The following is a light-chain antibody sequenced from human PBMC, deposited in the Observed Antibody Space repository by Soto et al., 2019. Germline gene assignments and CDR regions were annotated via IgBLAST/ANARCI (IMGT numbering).Light chain of an antibody. J-gene: IGKJ3*01. CDR3: QQYGSSPRFT. CDR1: QSVSSSY. Sequence: EIVLTQSPGTLSLSPGERATLSCRASQSVSSSYLAWYQQKTGQAPRLLIYGASSRATGIPDRFSGSVSGTDFTLTISRLEPEDFAVYYCQQYGSSPRFTFGPGTKVDIK. CDR2: GAS. V-gene: IGKV3-20*01.